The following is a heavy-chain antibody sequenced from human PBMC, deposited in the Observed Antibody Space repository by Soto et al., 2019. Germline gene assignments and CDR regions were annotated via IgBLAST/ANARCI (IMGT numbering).Heavy chain of an antibody. J-gene: IGHJ4*02. CDR1: GFTFRNFA. CDR3: AKNHLYGTSWYGVSDY. V-gene: IGHV3-23*01. CDR2: ITSGGST. D-gene: IGHD6-13*01. Sequence: EVQLLESGGGLVQPGGSLRLSCAASGFTFRNFAMNWVRQAPGKGLEWVSSITSGGSTFYVDSVKGRFTIARDTSKDTLYLQMSSLRAEDTAVYYCAKNHLYGTSWYGVSDYWGQGSLVTVSS.